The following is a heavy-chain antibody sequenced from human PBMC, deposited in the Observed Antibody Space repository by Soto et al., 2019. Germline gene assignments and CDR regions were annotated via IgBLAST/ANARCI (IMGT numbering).Heavy chain of an antibody. CDR2: IWYHGNKE. Sequence: QEQLVESGGGVVQPGRSLRLSCAASGFTFSRNGMHWIRQAPGKGLEWVAIIWYHGNKENYADSVRVRFTISRDNSKNTVYLQMDSLRVEDTAVYYCARWNLAGPTIDAFALWGQGTLVTVSS. J-gene: IGHJ3*01. D-gene: IGHD5-12*01. CDR1: GFTFSRNG. CDR3: ARWNLAGPTIDAFAL. V-gene: IGHV3-33*01.